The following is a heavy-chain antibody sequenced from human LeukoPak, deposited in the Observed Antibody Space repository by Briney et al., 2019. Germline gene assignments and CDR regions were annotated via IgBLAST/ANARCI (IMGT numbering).Heavy chain of an antibody. D-gene: IGHD2-2*01. J-gene: IGHJ5*02. CDR1: GGSISTIGYS. CDR2: IYQSGST. CDR3: ARELTDIVVVPAASKANWFDP. Sequence: SETLSLTCGVSGGSISTIGYSWSWIRQPPGKGLEWIGYIYQSGSTSYNPSLQSRVTISIDTSKNQFSLKLSSVTAADTAVYYCARELTDIVVVPAASKANWFDPWGQGTLVTVSS. V-gene: IGHV4-30-2*01.